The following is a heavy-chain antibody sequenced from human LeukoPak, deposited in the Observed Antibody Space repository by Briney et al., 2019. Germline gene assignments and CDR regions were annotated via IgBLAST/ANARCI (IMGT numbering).Heavy chain of an antibody. CDR2: ISSSSSYI. CDR3: ARDSAVWDSSRWFDP. J-gene: IGHJ5*02. V-gene: IGHV3-21*01. CDR1: GFTFSSYS. D-gene: IGHD6-13*01. Sequence: GGSLRLSCAASGFTFSSYSMNWVRQAPGKGLEWVSSISSSSSYIYYADSVKGRFTISRDNAKNSLYLQMNSLRAEDTAVYYCARDSAVWDSSRWFDPWGQGTLVTVSS.